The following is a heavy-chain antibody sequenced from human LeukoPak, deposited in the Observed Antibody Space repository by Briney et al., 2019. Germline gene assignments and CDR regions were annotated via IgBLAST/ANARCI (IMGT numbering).Heavy chain of an antibody. CDR3: ARGSAGYPPDC. V-gene: IGHV4-59*01. CDR1: GGSISSYY. D-gene: IGHD5-12*01. Sequence: SETLSLTCTVSGGSISSYYWSWMGQPPGKGLEGIGYIYYSGSTNYNPSLKSRVTISVETSKNQFSLKLSSVTAADTAVYYCARGSAGYPPDCRGQGTLVTVSS. J-gene: IGHJ4*02. CDR2: IYYSGST.